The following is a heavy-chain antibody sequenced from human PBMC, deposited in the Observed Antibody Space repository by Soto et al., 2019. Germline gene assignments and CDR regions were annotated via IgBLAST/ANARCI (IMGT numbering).Heavy chain of an antibody. CDR2: ISSNGGST. J-gene: IGHJ4*02. Sequence: GGSLRLYCSASGFTFSSYAMHWVRQAQGKGLEYVSAISSNGGSTYYADSVKGRFTISRDNSKNTLSLQMSSLRAEDTAVYYCATQVSRITMIVVVPGPIDYWGQGTLVTVSS. V-gene: IGHV3-64D*08. CDR1: GFTFSSYA. D-gene: IGHD3-22*01. CDR3: ATQVSRITMIVVVPGPIDY.